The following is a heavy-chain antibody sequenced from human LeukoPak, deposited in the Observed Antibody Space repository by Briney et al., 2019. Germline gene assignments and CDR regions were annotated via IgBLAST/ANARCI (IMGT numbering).Heavy chain of an antibody. Sequence: GGSLRLSCAASGFTFSSYSMNWVRQAPGKGLEWVSSISSSSSYIYYADSVKGRFTISRDNAKNSLYLQMNSLRAEDTAVYYCACLRLDTLLPPHWGQGTLVTVSS. CDR1: GFTFSSYS. CDR2: ISSSSSYI. D-gene: IGHD5-18*01. V-gene: IGHV3-21*01. J-gene: IGHJ4*02. CDR3: ACLRLDTLLPPH.